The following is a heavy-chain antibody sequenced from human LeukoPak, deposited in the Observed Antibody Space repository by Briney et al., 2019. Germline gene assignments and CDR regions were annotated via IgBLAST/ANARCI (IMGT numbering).Heavy chain of an antibody. Sequence: GGSLRLFCAASGFTFSTYSMNWVRQAPGKGLEWVSSFSSSSSYIYYADSVKGRFTISRDNSKNSLSLQVSSLRAEDTAVYYCAKTNGYYSDWGQGTLVTVSS. CDR2: FSSSSSYI. D-gene: IGHD3-22*01. V-gene: IGHV3-21*04. J-gene: IGHJ4*02. CDR3: AKTNGYYSD. CDR1: GFTFSTYS.